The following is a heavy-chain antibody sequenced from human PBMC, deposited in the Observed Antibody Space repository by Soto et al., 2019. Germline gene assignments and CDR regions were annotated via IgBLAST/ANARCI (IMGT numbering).Heavy chain of an antibody. D-gene: IGHD2-2*01. J-gene: IGHJ5*02. CDR1: GGSFSGYY. CDR2: INHSGST. Sequence: QVQLQQWGAGLLKPSETLSLTCAVYGGSFSGYYWSWIRQPPGKGLEWIGEINHSGSTNYTPALQRRVTISVDTSKNQFSLKLSSVTAADTAVYYCARAGTSRRFAPWCQGTLVTVSS. V-gene: IGHV4-34*01. CDR3: ARAGTSRRFAP.